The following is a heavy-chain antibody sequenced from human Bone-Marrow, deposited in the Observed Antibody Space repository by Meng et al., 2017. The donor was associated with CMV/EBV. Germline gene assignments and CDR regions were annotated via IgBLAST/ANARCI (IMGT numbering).Heavy chain of an antibody. V-gene: IGHV3-48*04. Sequence: LSLTCAASGFTFSSYSMNWVRQAPGKGLEWVSYISSSSSTIYYADSVKGRFTISRDNAKNSLYLQMNSLRAEDTAVYYCARDGVIAAAVPNWFDPWGQGTLVTVSS. CDR2: ISSSSSTI. D-gene: IGHD6-13*01. CDR1: GFTFSSYS. J-gene: IGHJ5*02. CDR3: ARDGVIAAAVPNWFDP.